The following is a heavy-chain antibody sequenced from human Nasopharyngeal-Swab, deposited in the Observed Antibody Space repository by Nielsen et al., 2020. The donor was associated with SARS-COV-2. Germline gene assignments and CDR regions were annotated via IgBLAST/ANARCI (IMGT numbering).Heavy chain of an antibody. V-gene: IGHV1-18*04. D-gene: IGHD6-13*01. Sequence: ASVKVSCKASGYTFTSYGISWVRQAPGQGLEWMGWISAYNGNTNYAQKFQGRVTITADESTSTAYMELSSLRSEDTTVYYCARGGLSSSWYFQSDYWGQGTLVTVSS. CDR1: GYTFTSYG. CDR3: ARGGLSSSWYFQSDY. J-gene: IGHJ4*02. CDR2: ISAYNGNT.